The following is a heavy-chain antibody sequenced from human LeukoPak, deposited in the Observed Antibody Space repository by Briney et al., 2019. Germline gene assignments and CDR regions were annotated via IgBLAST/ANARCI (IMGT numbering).Heavy chain of an antibody. V-gene: IGHV4-34*01. CDR3: ARHWNYGVNYYIDV. CDR2: INDSGRI. D-gene: IGHD1-7*01. J-gene: IGHJ6*03. CDR1: GASFSNYY. Sequence: SETLSLTCGVFGASFSNYYWRWIRQPPGKGLEWIGEINDSGRINYNPALMSRVTISVDTSKSQFSLELTSVSAADTALYYCARHWNYGVNYYIDVWGEGATVTVSS.